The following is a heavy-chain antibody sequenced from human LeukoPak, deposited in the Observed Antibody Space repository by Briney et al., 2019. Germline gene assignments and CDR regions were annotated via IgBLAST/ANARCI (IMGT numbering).Heavy chain of an antibody. J-gene: IGHJ4*02. CDR3: ARELSGGFFGY. D-gene: IGHD3-10*01. CDR1: GYTFTNYY. Sequence: GASVKASCKASGYTFTNYYIHWVRQAPGQGLEWLGRINPGGGDTHYAQKFQGRVTMTTDTSTSTVNMELSSLRSEDTAVYSCARELSGGFFGYWGQGTLV. V-gene: IGHV1-46*01. CDR2: INPGGGDT.